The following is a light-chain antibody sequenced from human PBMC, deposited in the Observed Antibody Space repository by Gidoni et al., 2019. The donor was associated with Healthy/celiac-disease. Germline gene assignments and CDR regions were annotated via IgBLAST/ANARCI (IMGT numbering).Light chain of an antibody. CDR3: QQYKSSWT. Sequence: DIQMTQSPSTLSASVGDRVTITCRASQSISSWLAWYQQKPGKAPKLLIYDASSLESGVPSRFSGSGSGTECTLTISSLQPDDFATYYCQQYKSSWTFGQGTKVEIK. V-gene: IGKV1-5*01. J-gene: IGKJ1*01. CDR2: DAS. CDR1: QSISSW.